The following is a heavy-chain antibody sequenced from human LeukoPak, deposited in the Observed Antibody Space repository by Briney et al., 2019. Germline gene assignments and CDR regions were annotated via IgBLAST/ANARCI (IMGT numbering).Heavy chain of an antibody. V-gene: IGHV3-23*01. CDR2: ISDSAGST. CDR1: GFAFSTYA. D-gene: IGHD3-22*01. J-gene: IGHJ1*01. Sequence: GGSLRLSCAASGFAFSTYAMNRVRQAPGKGLEWVSAISDSAGSTYYADSVKGRFTISRDSSKNTLYLQMNSLRAEDTAVYYCAKALFYYDSSGYYLGYFQHWGQGTLVTVSS. CDR3: AKALFYYDSSGYYLGYFQH.